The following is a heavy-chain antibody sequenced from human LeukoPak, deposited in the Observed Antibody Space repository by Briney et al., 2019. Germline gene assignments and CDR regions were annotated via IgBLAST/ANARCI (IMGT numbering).Heavy chain of an antibody. CDR2: ISGSGSAT. CDR3: AKGPRAFGGIIGSGGYYFDY. CDR1: GFPFSSYA. Sequence: GGSLRLSCSASGFPFSSYAMNWVRQAPGKGLGWVSGISGSGSATYYADSVKGRFTISRDNSNNTLYLQMSILRAEDTALYYCAKGPRAFGGIIGSGGYYFDYWGQGALVTVSS. J-gene: IGHJ4*02. D-gene: IGHD3-16*02. V-gene: IGHV3-23*01.